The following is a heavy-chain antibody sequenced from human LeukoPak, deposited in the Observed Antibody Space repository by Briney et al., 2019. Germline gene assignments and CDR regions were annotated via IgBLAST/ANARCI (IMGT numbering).Heavy chain of an antibody. Sequence: PSETLSLTCAVSGGSIRSTSYYWGWIRQPPGKGLEWIGSIYYSGSTYYNPSLKSRVTISVDTSKNQFSLKLSSVTAADTAVYYCARRAIGSYYYYYMDVWGKGTTVTISS. J-gene: IGHJ6*03. V-gene: IGHV4-39*07. CDR3: ARRAIGSYYYYYMDV. CDR1: GGSIRSTSYY. CDR2: IYYSGST.